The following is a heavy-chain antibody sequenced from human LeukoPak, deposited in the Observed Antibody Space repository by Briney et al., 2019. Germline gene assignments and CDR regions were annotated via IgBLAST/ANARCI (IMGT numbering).Heavy chain of an antibody. J-gene: IGHJ6*03. Sequence: GGSLRLSCAASGFTFSSYGMHWVRQAPGKGLEWVAFIRYDGSNKYYADSVRGRFTISRDNSKNTLYLQMNSLRAEDTAVYYCARRNHYYDSSGYYYYYYYMDVWGKGTTVTISS. CDR2: IRYDGSNK. CDR1: GFTFSSYG. V-gene: IGHV3-30*02. D-gene: IGHD3-22*01. CDR3: ARRNHYYDSSGYYYYYYYMDV.